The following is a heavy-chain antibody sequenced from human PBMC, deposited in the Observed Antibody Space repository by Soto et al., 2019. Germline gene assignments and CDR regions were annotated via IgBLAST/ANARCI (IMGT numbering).Heavy chain of an antibody. CDR3: AKASYGGNSFDY. CDR2: ISWNSGSI. Sequence: GGSLRLSCAASGFTFDDYAMHWVRQAPGKGLEWVSGISWNSGSIGYADSVKGRFTISRDNAKNSLYLQMNSLRAEDTALYYCAKASYGGNSFDYWGQGTLVTVSS. V-gene: IGHV3-9*01. CDR1: GFTFDDYA. J-gene: IGHJ4*02. D-gene: IGHD4-17*01.